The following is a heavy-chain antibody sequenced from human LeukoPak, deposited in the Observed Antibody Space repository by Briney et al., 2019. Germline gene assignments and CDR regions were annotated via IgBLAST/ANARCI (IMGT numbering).Heavy chain of an antibody. V-gene: IGHV4-59*01. J-gene: IGHJ5*02. Sequence: SETLSLTCTVSGGSISSYYWSWIRQPPGKGLEWIGYVYYSGSTNYNPSLKSRVTISVDTSKNQFSLKLSSVTAADTAVYYCARDRAGYYGTPFDPWGQGTLVTVSS. CDR3: ARDRAGYYGTPFDP. CDR2: VYYSGST. CDR1: GGSISSYY. D-gene: IGHD3-9*01.